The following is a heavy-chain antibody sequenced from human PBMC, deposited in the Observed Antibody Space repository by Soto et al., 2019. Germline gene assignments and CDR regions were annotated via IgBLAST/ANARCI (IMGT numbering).Heavy chain of an antibody. CDR3: ARFNGDDYSGAFDV. D-gene: IGHD4-17*01. Sequence: QGQLVESGGGVVQPGRSLRLSCAASGFIFSHFGMNWVRQAPGKGLEWVAVIRYDATYKDYAESVKGRFTISRENSKNTASLQMDSLRVEDTAVYYCARFNGDDYSGAFDVWGQGTVVTVSS. CDR1: GFIFSHFG. CDR2: IRYDATYK. V-gene: IGHV3-33*01. J-gene: IGHJ3*01.